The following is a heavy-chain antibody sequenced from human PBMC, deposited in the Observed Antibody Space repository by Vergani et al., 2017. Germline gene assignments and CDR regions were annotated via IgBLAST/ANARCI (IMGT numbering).Heavy chain of an antibody. CDR2: IIPIFGTA. CDR3: ARAGGLVVVPAAKTPFDY. J-gene: IGHJ4*02. CDR1: GGTFSSYA. V-gene: IGHV1-69*01. Sequence: QVQLVQSGAEVKKPGSSVKVSCKASGGTFSSYAISWVRQAPGQGLEWMGGIIPIFGTANYAQKVQGRVTITADESTSTAYMELSSLRSEDTAVYYCARAGGLVVVPAAKTPFDYWGQGTLVTVSS. D-gene: IGHD2-2*01.